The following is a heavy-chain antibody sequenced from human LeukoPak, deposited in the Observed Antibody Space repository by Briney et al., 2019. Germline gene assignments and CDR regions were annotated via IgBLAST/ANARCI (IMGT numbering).Heavy chain of an antibody. CDR2: ISSSSSYI. D-gene: IGHD6-6*01. J-gene: IGHJ4*02. Sequence: GGSLRLSCAASGFTFSSYEMNWVRQAPGKGLEWVSSISSSSSYIYYADSVKGRFTISRDNAKNSLYLQMNSLRAEDTAVYYCARSVVLSSSSPFDYWGQGTLVTVSS. V-gene: IGHV3-21*01. CDR3: ARSVVLSSSSPFDY. CDR1: GFTFSSYE.